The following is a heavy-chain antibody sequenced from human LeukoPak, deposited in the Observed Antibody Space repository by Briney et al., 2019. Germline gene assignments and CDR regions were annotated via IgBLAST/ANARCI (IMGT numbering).Heavy chain of an antibody. CDR3: AAADSNDGRRKYYYYGVDV. V-gene: IGHV1-58*01. Sequence: SVKVSCKASGFXFTSSAVQWVRQARGQRLEWIGWIVVGGGNTNYAQKFQERVTITTDMSTSTAYMELTSLRSEDTAVYYCAAADSNDGRRKYYYYGVDVWGQGTTVTVSS. J-gene: IGHJ6*02. CDR1: GFXFTSSA. D-gene: IGHD1-1*01. CDR2: IVVGGGNT.